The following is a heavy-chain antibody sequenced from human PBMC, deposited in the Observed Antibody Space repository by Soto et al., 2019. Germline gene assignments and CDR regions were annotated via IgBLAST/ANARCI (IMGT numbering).Heavy chain of an antibody. CDR1: GGSISSSDW. V-gene: IGHV4-4*02. CDR2: TSHRGST. Sequence: QVQLQESGPGLVKPSGTLSLTCAVSGGSISSSDWWSWVRQPPGKGLQWIGETSHRGSTTYNPSLRSPVTISVDKSKNQFSLKLSSVTAADTAVYYCARDGHSSGWSWGQGTLVTVSS. CDR3: ARDGHSSGWS. J-gene: IGHJ5*02. D-gene: IGHD6-19*01.